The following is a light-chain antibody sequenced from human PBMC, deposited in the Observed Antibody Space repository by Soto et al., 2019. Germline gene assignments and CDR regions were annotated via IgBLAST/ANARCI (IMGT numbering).Light chain of an antibody. CDR3: GTWDLSLSLWV. CDR2: ENN. CDR1: SSNIGNNY. Sequence: QSVLTQPPSVSAAPGQKVTISCSGSSSNIGNNYVSWYQQLPETAPKLLIYENNKRPSGIPDRFSGSKSGTSATLGITGLQTGDEADYYCGTWDLSLSLWVFGGGTKLTVL. J-gene: IGLJ3*02. V-gene: IGLV1-51*02.